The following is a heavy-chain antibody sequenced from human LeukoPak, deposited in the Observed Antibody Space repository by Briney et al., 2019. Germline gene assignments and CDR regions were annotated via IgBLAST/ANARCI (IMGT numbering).Heavy chain of an antibody. CDR2: ISGSGGST. CDR1: GFTFSSYA. D-gene: IGHD2-2*01. J-gene: IGHJ4*02. CDR3: AKDQGDCSSTSCYGGDY. V-gene: IGHV3-23*01. Sequence: GGSLRLSCAASGFTFSSYAMSWVRQAPGKGLEWVSAISGSGGSTYYADSVKGRFTIHGDNSKDTLYLQMNSLRAEDTAVYYCAKDQGDCSSTSCYGGDYWGQGTLVTVSS.